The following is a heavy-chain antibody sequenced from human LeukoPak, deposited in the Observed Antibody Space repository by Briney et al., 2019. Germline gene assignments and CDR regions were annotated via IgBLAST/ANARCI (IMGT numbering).Heavy chain of an antibody. CDR3: ARGNYADADA. CDR2: INHSGST. J-gene: IGHJ5*02. V-gene: IGHV4-34*01. CDR1: GGSFSGYH. Sequence: SETLSLTCAVYGGSFSGYHWSWIRQPPGKGLEWIGEINHSGSTNYNPSLKSRVTISVDTSKNQFSLKLSSVTAADTAVYFCARGNYADADAWAQGTMVTVCS. D-gene: IGHD1-7*01.